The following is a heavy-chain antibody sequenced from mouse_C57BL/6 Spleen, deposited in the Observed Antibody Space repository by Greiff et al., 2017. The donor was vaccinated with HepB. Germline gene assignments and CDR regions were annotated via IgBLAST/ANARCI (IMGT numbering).Heavy chain of an antibody. J-gene: IGHJ2*01. Sequence: QVQLQQPGTELVKPGASVKLSCKASGYTFTSYWMHWVKQRPGQGLEWIGNINPSNGGTNYNEKFKSKATLTVDKSSSTAYMQLSSLTSEDSAVYYWARSRYYYYGSSYGGFDYWGQGTTLTVSS. V-gene: IGHV1-53*01. CDR3: ARSRYYYYGSSYGGFDY. D-gene: IGHD1-1*01. CDR2: INPSNGGT. CDR1: GYTFTSYW.